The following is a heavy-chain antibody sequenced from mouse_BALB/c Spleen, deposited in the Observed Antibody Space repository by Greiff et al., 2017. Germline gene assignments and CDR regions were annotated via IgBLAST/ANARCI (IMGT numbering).Heavy chain of an antibody. J-gene: IGHJ4*01. CDR2: IWAGGST. V-gene: IGHV2-9*02. D-gene: IGHD1-2*01. Sequence: VKLMESGPGLVAPSQSLSITCTVSGFSLTSYGVHWVRQPPGKGLEWLGVIWAGGSTNYNSALMSRLSISKDNSKSQVFLKMNSLQTDDTAMYYCARDPLLRTGAMDYWGQGTSVTVSS. CDR1: GFSLTSYG. CDR3: ARDPLLRTGAMDY.